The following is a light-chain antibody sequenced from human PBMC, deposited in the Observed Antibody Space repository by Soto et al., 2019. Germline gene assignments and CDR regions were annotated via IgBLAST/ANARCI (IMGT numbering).Light chain of an antibody. CDR2: SAA. CDR3: QQIDSYPVT. Sequence: DIQLTQSPAFLSASVGDKVTITCRASQDISSYLAWYQQKPGKAPNLLVYSAATLQSGVPSRFSGNGSGTEFTLTISSLQPEDFATYFCQQIDSYPVTFGGGTKVEIK. CDR1: QDISSY. J-gene: IGKJ4*01. V-gene: IGKV1-9*01.